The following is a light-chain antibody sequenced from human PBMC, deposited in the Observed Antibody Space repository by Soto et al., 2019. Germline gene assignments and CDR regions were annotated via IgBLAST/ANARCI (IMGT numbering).Light chain of an antibody. CDR3: QQYNSFSWT. V-gene: IGKV1-5*01. J-gene: IGKJ1*01. CDR2: DAS. CDR1: QSITIW. Sequence: DIQMTPSPSTLSASVGDSVSITGRASQSITIWLAWYQQKPGKAPKLLIYDASSLEGGVPSRFSGSGSGTEFTLTISGLQPDDFATYYCQQYNSFSWTFGQGTKVDIK.